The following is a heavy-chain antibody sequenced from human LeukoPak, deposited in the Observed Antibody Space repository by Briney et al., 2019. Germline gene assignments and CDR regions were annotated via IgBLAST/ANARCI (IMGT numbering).Heavy chain of an antibody. CDR1: GGSISSSNYY. Sequence: SETLSLTCTVSGGSISSSNYYWGWIRQPPGKGLEWIGSVYYSGTTYYNPSLKSRVTISVDTSKNQFSLKLSSVTAADTAVYYCARGSGYVPNYYFDYWGQGTLVTVSS. CDR2: VYYSGTT. CDR3: ARGSGYVPNYYFDY. V-gene: IGHV4-39*07. D-gene: IGHD5-12*01. J-gene: IGHJ4*02.